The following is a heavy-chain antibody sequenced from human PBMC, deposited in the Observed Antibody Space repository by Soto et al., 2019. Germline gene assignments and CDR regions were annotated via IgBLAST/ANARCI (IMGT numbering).Heavy chain of an antibody. Sequence: GGPLRVYCGASRFTLSNAWMNWVRQAPGKGLEWVGRIKSKTDGGTTDYAAPVKGRFTISRDDSKNTLYLQMNSLKTEDTAVYYCTPRIQLWFDYWGQGTLVTVSS. D-gene: IGHD5-18*01. J-gene: IGHJ4*02. V-gene: IGHV3-15*07. CDR1: RFTLSNAW. CDR2: IKSKTDGGTT. CDR3: TPRIQLWFDY.